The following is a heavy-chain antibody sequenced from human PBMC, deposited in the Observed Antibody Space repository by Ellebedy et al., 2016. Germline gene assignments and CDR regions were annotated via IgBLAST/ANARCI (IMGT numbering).Heavy chain of an antibody. D-gene: IGHD4-17*01. J-gene: IGHJ5*01. CDR2: TYYRSKWYN. CDR1: GDSVSSNSAA. V-gene: IGHV6-1*01. Sequence: SQTLSLTCAISGDSVSSNSAAWNWIRQSPSRGLEWLGRTYYRSKWYNDYAVSVRGRITINPDSSKNQFSLHLQSGTPEDTAVYYCARRGYGDSNWFDPWGRGTLVTVSS. CDR3: ARRGYGDSNWFDP.